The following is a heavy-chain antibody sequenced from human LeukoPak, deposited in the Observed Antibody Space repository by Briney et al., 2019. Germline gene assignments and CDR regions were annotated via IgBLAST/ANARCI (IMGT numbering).Heavy chain of an antibody. CDR2: ISQDGREK. V-gene: IGHV3-7*03. D-gene: IGHD6-19*01. CDR3: VGGIGWQPDY. Sequence: PGGSLRLSCEASGFIFSSYEMNWVRQAPGKGLEWVAIISQDGREKLYVDSVKGRFTISRDNAKSSLYLQINSLRAEDTAVYYCVGGIGWQPDYWGQGTLVTVSS. J-gene: IGHJ4*02. CDR1: GFIFSSYE.